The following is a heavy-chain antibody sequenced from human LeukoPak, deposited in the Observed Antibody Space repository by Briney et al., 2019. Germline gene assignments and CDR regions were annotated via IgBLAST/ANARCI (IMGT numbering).Heavy chain of an antibody. CDR3: ATDFYDST. Sequence: PGGSLRLSCATSGFTFSNAWMNWVRQAPGKGLEWVGRIRSNSDGGTIDYAAPVKDRFTLSRDDSKTTLYLQMNSLQTEDTAVYYCATDFYDSTWGQGTWSPSPQ. V-gene: IGHV3-15*07. J-gene: IGHJ5*02. CDR2: IRSNSDGGTI. CDR1: GFTFSNAW. D-gene: IGHD3-22*01.